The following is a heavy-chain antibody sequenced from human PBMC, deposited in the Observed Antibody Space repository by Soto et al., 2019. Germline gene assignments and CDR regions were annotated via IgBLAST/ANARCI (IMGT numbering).Heavy chain of an antibody. CDR2: IYYSGST. CDR3: AREADYGGSRGGMDV. CDR1: GGSVNNANYF. J-gene: IGHJ6*02. V-gene: IGHV4-31*03. D-gene: IGHD4-17*01. Sequence: QVRLEESGPGLVKPSETLSLICSVSGGSVNNANYFWNWIRHHPENGLEWIGYIYYSGSTRYHPSFKPRATLSIDTSINQFALRLNSVTVADTAVYFCAREADYGGSRGGMDVWGRGTTVTVSS.